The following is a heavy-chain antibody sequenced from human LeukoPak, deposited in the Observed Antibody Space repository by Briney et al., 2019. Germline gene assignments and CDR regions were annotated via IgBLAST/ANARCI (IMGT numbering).Heavy chain of an antibody. Sequence: PGGSLRLSCAASGFTLRHFAMNWVRQAPGKGLEWVSSIASDGDTFYAGSVKGRFTISRDNAKNSLYLQMNSLRAEDTAVYYCASPYYYDSSGPDYWGQGTLVTVSS. CDR1: GFTLRHFA. CDR2: IASDGDT. D-gene: IGHD3-22*01. J-gene: IGHJ4*02. V-gene: IGHV3-21*01. CDR3: ASPYYYDSSGPDY.